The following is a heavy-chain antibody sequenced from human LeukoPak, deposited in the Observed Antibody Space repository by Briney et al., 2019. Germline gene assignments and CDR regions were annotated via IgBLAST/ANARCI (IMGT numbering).Heavy chain of an antibody. D-gene: IGHD1-26*01. CDR1: GHTLTDLS. Sequence: GASVKVSCKVSGHTLTDLSTHWVRQAPGGGLEWMGGLDPENGETIYAQKFQGRVTMTEDTSTDTAYMELSSLRSEDTAVYYCAKGGIYSLLDYWGQEPWSPSPQ. V-gene: IGHV1-24*01. J-gene: IGHJ4*01. CDR2: LDPENGET. CDR3: AKGGIYSLLDY.